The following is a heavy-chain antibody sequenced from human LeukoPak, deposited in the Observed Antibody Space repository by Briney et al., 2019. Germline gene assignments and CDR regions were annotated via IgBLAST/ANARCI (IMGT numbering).Heavy chain of an antibody. J-gene: IGHJ4*02. CDR3: AFGRYPFDH. D-gene: IGHD3-16*02. Sequence: GGSLRLSCAASGFFGSEYYMNWVRQAPGKGLEWVSLIHTGGTTYYAESVKGRFTIFRDNSKNTLYLQMNSLTNEDTAVYYCAFGRYPFDHWGRGTLVTVSS. CDR2: IHTGGTT. CDR1: GFFGSEYY. V-gene: IGHV3-66*01.